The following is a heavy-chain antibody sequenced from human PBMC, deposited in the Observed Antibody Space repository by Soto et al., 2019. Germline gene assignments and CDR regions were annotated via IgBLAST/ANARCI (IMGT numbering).Heavy chain of an antibody. D-gene: IGHD6-13*01. CDR2: IYSSGRN. CDR1: GGSISSFY. V-gene: IGHV4-4*07. Sequence: SETLSLTCTVSGGSISSFYWSWIRQPAGKGLEWIGRIYSSGRNNYNPSLKSRVTMSVDTSKNQFSLRLSSVTAADTAMYYCARGSSRWDYWGQGTLVTVSS. CDR3: ARGSSRWDY. J-gene: IGHJ4*02.